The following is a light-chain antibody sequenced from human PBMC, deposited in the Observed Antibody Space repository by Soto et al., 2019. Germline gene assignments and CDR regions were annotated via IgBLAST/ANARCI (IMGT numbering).Light chain of an antibody. Sequence: EIVLTQSPATLSLSPGERATLSCRASQSVSSHLAWYQQKPGQAPRLVIYDASNRATGIPARFSGSGSGTDFTLTISSLEPEDFAVYYCQQRSNWPPITFGQGTRLEIK. V-gene: IGKV3-11*01. J-gene: IGKJ5*01. CDR2: DAS. CDR3: QQRSNWPPIT. CDR1: QSVSSH.